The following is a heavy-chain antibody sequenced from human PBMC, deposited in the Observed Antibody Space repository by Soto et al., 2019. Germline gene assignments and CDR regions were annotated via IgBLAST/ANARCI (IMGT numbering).Heavy chain of an antibody. CDR3: ATRSPAFDY. CDR1: GYIFTSYG. Sequence: QVQLVQSGPEVKKPGASVKVSCKTSGYIFTSYGISWVRQAPGQGLEWMGWITTDKGKTTYAQKFQGRVTMTTDTSTSTAYMVMRSLRSDDTAVYYCATRSPAFDYWGQGTLVTVSS. V-gene: IGHV1-18*01. J-gene: IGHJ4*02. CDR2: ITTDKGKT.